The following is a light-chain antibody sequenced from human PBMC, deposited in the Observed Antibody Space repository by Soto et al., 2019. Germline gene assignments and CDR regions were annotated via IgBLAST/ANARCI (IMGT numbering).Light chain of an antibody. Sequence: DTQMTQSPSSLSASVGDRVTVTCQASQDISNYLNWYQQKPGKAPKLLIYDASNLERGVPLRFSGSGSGTDFTFTISSLQPEDIATYYCQQYDNLPWTFGQGTKVEIK. J-gene: IGKJ1*01. CDR1: QDISNY. CDR2: DAS. CDR3: QQYDNLPWT. V-gene: IGKV1-33*01.